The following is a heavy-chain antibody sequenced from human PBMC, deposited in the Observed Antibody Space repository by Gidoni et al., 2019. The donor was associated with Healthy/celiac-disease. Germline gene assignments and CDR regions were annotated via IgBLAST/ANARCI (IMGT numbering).Heavy chain of an antibody. Sequence: QVQLQQWGAGLLKPSETLSLTCAVYGGSFSGYYWSWSRQPPGKGLEWIGEINHSGSTNYNPSLKSRVTISVDTSKNQFSLKMSSVTAADTAVYYCATLPTRYYYYYYMDVWGKGTTVTVSS. CDR1: GGSFSGYY. V-gene: IGHV4-34*01. J-gene: IGHJ6*03. D-gene: IGHD2-2*01. CDR2: INHSGST. CDR3: ATLPTRYYYYYYMDV.